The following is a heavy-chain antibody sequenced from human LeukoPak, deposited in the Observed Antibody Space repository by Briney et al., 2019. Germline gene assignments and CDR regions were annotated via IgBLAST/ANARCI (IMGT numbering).Heavy chain of an antibody. CDR1: GGSISSNS. J-gene: IGHJ5*02. CDR2: ISYSGSA. CDR3: ARRPVTGPNWFAP. V-gene: IGHV4-59*08. D-gene: IGHD2-21*02. Sequence: SETLSLTCTVSGGSISSNSWTWIRQPPGKGLEWIGYISYSGSANYSPSLKSRATISVDTSKNEFSLKLSSVTAADTAVYYCARRPVTGPNWFAPWGQGTLVTVSS.